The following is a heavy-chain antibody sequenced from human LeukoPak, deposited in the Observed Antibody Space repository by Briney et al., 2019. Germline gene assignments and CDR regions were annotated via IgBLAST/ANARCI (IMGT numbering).Heavy chain of an antibody. CDR3: ARPRTYSSSWSPFDY. CDR2: ISSSGSTI. D-gene: IGHD6-13*01. V-gene: IGHV3-48*03. J-gene: IGHJ4*02. CDR1: GFTFRSYE. Sequence: GESLRLSCAASGFTFRSYEMNWVRQAPGKGREWVSYISSSGSTIYYADSLKGRFTISRDNSKNTLYLQMNSLRAEDTAVYYCARPRTYSSSWSPFDYWGQGTLVTVSS.